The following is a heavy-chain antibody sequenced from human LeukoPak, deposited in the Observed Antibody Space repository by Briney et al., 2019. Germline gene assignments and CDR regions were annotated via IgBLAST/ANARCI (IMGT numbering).Heavy chain of an antibody. D-gene: IGHD3-22*01. CDR1: GFTFDHYA. CDR3: AKDISEYDSSGYYYL. V-gene: IGHV3-9*01. Sequence: PGRSLRLSCAASGFTFDHYAMHWVRQAPGKGLEWVSGISWNSGSIGYADSVKGRFTISRDNAKNSLYLQMNSLRAEDTALYYCAKDISEYDSSGYYYLWGQGTLVTVSS. J-gene: IGHJ4*02. CDR2: ISWNSGSI.